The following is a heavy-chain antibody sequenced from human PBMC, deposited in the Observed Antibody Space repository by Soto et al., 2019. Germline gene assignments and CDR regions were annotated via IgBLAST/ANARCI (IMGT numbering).Heavy chain of an antibody. J-gene: IGHJ4*02. CDR2: FDPEDGET. Sequence: ASVKVSCKVSGYTLTELSMHWVRQAPGKGLEWMGGFDPEDGETIYAQKFQGRVTMTEGTSTDTAYMELSSLRSEDTAVYYCATTTVTTPTWVYWGQGTLVTVSS. V-gene: IGHV1-24*01. D-gene: IGHD4-17*01. CDR3: ATTTVTTPTWVY. CDR1: GYTLTELS.